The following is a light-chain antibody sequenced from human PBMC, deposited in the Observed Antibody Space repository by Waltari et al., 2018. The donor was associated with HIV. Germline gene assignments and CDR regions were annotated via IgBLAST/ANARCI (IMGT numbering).Light chain of an antibody. J-gene: IGLJ1*01. CDR2: DVS. Sequence: QSALTQPRSVSGSPGQSVTISCTGTSSDVGGYNYVSWYQQHPGKAPKVRIYDVSKRPSGVPDCFSGSKTGNTASLTISGLQAEDEADYYCCSYAGSYTYVFGTGTKVTVL. CDR3: CSYAGSYTYV. CDR1: SSDVGGYNY. V-gene: IGLV2-11*01.